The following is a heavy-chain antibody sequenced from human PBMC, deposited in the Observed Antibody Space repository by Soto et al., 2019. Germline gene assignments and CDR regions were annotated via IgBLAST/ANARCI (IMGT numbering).Heavy chain of an antibody. V-gene: IGHV3-23*01. CDR3: AKAPLRRYCSGGSCYSDY. J-gene: IGHJ4*02. Sequence: GGPLRLSCAASGFTFSSYAMSWVRQAAGKGLEWVSAISGSGGSTYYADSVKGRFTISRDNSKNTLYLQVNSLRAEDTAVYYCAKAPLRRYCSGGSCYSDYWGQGTLVT. CDR2: ISGSGGST. D-gene: IGHD2-15*01. CDR1: GFTFSSYA.